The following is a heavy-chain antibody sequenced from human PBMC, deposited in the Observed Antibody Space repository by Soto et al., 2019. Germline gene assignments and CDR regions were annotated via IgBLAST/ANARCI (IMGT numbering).Heavy chain of an antibody. D-gene: IGHD4-17*01. V-gene: IGHV3-23*01. J-gene: IGHJ4*02. CDR3: AKERATTTAFDY. Sequence: EVQLLESGGGLVQAGGSLRLSCAASGFTFSRDGMSWVRQAPGKGLEWVSLITDNGGSTYYADSVKGRFTISRDNTKNTLSRQMNSLRAEDTAVYHCAKERATTTAFDYWGQGALVTVSS. CDR2: ITDNGGST. CDR1: GFTFSRDG.